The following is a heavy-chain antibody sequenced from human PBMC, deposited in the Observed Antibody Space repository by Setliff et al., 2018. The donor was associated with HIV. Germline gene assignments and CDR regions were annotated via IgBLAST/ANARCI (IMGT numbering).Heavy chain of an antibody. CDR3: ARLRLFSSALDY. CDR2: IYTDDSNT. D-gene: IGHD2-2*01. CDR1: GFTFSSFA. J-gene: IGHJ4*02. Sequence: AGGSLRLSCAASGFTFSSFAMTWVRQAPGKGLEWVSIIYTDDSNTYYAESVKGRFTISRDNSKNTLFLQMNSLRPEDTAVFYCARLRLFSSALDYWGQGTLVTVSS. V-gene: IGHV3-23*03.